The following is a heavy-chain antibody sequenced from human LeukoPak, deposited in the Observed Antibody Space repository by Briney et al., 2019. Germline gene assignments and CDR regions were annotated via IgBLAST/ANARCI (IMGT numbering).Heavy chain of an antibody. V-gene: IGHV1-2*02. D-gene: IGHD2-8*01. CDR1: GYPFTAYY. Sequence: ASVKLSCKPSGYPFTAYYMQWVRQAPGQGLEWMGWINPNSGGTNYAQKFQGRVTMTRYTSISTAYLELSRLRSDDTAVYYCARGSIVLMVRLRDACDIWGQGTMVTVSS. J-gene: IGHJ3*02. CDR3: ARGSIVLMVRLRDACDI. CDR2: INPNSGGT.